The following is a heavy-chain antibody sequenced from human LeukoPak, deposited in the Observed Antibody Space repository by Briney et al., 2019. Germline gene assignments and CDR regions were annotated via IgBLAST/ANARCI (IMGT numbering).Heavy chain of an antibody. D-gene: IGHD1-1*01. CDR1: GGSISTSNYY. V-gene: IGHV4-39*07. J-gene: IGHJ4*02. CDR3: ASRGLERRQGVDY. CDR2: IFYSGST. Sequence: SETLSLTCTVSGGSISTSNYYWGWIRQPPGKGLEWIGNIFYSGSTYYSPSLKSRVTISVDTSKNQFSLKLSSVTAADTAVYYCASRGLERRQGVDYWGQGTLVTVSS.